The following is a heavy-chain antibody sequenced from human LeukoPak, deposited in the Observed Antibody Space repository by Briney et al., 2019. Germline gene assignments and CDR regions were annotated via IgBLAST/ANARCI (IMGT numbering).Heavy chain of an antibody. CDR1: GYSFNSSW. J-gene: IGHJ5*02. V-gene: IGHV5-51*01. CDR2: INPGDPDT. D-gene: IGHD3-10*01. CDR3: ARQPGAGWFDP. Sequence: GESLLISCQASGYSFNSSWIDWARQMPGKGLEWMAIINPGDPDTRYSPSFQGQVTISADKSISTVYLQWGSLKASDTAMYYCARQPGAGWFDPWGQGTLVTVSS.